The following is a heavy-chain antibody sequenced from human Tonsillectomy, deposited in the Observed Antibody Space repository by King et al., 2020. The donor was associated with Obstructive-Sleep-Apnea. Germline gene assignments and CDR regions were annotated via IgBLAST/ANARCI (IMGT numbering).Heavy chain of an antibody. J-gene: IGHJ5*01. D-gene: IGHD1-26*01. CDR1: GYTFTSYD. V-gene: IGHV1-8*01. CDR3: VRAINRARGSYLIGS. CDR2: MNPNSGKP. Sequence: QLVQSGAEVKEPGASVKVSCKASGYTFTSYDINWVRQATGQGLEWMGWMNPNSGKPGYAQKFQGIVTMTRDTSITTAYMGLSSLRSEDMAVYSCVRAINRARGSYLIGSWGQGSLFTVSS.